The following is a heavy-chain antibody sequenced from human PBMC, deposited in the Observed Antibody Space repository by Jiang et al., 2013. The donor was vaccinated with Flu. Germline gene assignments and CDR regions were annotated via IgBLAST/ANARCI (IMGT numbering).Heavy chain of an antibody. Sequence: GAEVKKPGASVKVSCKASGYTFATYRITWVRQAPGQGLEWMGWVSTYNGNTKYAQNLQGRVTMTTDTSTSTAYMELRSLRADDTAVYYCAREEGGVDSSGYYFYHYGMGRRGAKGPRSPSP. CDR2: VSTYNGNT. J-gene: IGHJ6*02. CDR1: GYTFATYR. CDR3: AREEGGVDSSGYYFYHYGMGRR. V-gene: IGHV1-18*01. D-gene: IGHD3-22*01.